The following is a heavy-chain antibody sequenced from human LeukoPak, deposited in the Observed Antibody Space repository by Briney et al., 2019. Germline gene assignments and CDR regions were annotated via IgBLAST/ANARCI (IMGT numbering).Heavy chain of an antibody. CDR2: IYYSGST. J-gene: IGHJ4*02. V-gene: IGHV4-39*01. D-gene: IGHD6-13*01. CDR3: ARSFGSSWSPSFDY. CDR1: GGSISSSSYY. Sequence: SGTLSLTCTVSGGSISSSSYYWGWIRQPPGKGLEWIGSIYYSGSTYYNPSLKSRVTISVDTSKNQFSLKLSSVTAADTAVYYCARSFGSSWSPSFDYWGQGTLVTVSS.